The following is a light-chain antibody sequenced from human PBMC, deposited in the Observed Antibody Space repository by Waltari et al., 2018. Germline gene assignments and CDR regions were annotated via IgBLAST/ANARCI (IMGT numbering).Light chain of an antibody. CDR2: KGD. Sequence: QTVVTQEPSLSVSPGGSVTLPCALSFGSVPPTSYPGWYQQTPGQAPRTLVYKGDTRSSGVPDRFSGSVVGNKAALTITGAQAVDESDYYCLMYMGSGIWVFGGGTKLTVL. CDR1: FGSVPPTSY. J-gene: IGLJ3*02. V-gene: IGLV8-61*01. CDR3: LMYMGSGIWV.